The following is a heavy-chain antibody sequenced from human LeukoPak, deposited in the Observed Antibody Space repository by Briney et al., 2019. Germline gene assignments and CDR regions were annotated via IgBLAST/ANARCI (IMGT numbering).Heavy chain of an antibody. CDR2: INHSGST. Sequence: PGGSLRLSCAASGFTFSDYYMSWIRQPPGKGLEWIGEINHSGSTNYNPSLKSRVTISVDTSKNQFSLKLSSVTAADTAVYYCARGHSPIVVVVAATEGRWFDPWGQGTLVTVSS. V-gene: IGHV4-34*01. D-gene: IGHD2-15*01. CDR3: ARGHSPIVVVVAATEGRWFDP. J-gene: IGHJ5*02. CDR1: GFTFSDYY.